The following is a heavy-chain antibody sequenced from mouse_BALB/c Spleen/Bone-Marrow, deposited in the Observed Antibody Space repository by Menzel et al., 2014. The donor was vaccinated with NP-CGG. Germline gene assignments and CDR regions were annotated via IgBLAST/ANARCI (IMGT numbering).Heavy chain of an antibody. J-gene: IGHJ1*01. D-gene: IGHD2-14*01. CDR2: IYPGDGST. CDR1: GYTSTSYF. Sequence: QVQLQQPGPELVKPGASVKMSCKASGYTSTSYFIHWVKQRPGQGLEWIGWIYPGDGSTKYNEKFKVKTTLTADKSSSTAYMFLSSLTSEDSAIYFCAYYRYDEYFDVWGAGTTVTVSS. V-gene: IGHV1S56*01. CDR3: AYYRYDEYFDV.